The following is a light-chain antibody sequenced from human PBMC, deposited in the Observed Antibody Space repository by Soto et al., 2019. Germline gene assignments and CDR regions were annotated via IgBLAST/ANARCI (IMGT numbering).Light chain of an antibody. Sequence: QSALTQPASVSGSPGQSITISCTGTHSDVGSYNLVSWYQQHPGKAPKHMIYEGTKRPSGVSDRCSGSKSGNTASLTISWLVDEDEADYCCCSYSGSFSVVFGGGTKLTV. CDR3: CSYSGSFSVV. CDR1: HSDVGSYNL. CDR2: EGT. V-gene: IGLV2-23*01. J-gene: IGLJ2*01.